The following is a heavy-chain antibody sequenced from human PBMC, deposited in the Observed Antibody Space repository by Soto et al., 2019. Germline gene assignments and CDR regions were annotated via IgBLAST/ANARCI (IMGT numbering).Heavy chain of an antibody. CDR2: ISSSSSYI. Sequence: EVQLVESGGGLVKPGGSLRLSCAASGFTFSSYSMNWVRQAPGKGLEWVSSISSSSSYIYYADSVKGRFTISRDNAKNSLYLQMNSLKAEDTAVYYCARDDRGQGAFDIWGQGTMVTVSS. CDR3: ARDDRGQGAFDI. D-gene: IGHD3-10*01. CDR1: GFTFSSYS. J-gene: IGHJ3*02. V-gene: IGHV3-21*01.